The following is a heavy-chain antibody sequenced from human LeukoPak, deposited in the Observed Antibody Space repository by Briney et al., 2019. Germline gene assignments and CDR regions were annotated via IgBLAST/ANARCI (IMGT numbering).Heavy chain of an antibody. CDR2: INWNGGST. CDR1: GFTFDDYG. J-gene: IGHJ4*02. Sequence: SGGSLRLSCAASGFTFDDYGMSWVRQAPGKGLEWVSGINWNGGSTGYADSVKGRFTISRDNAKNSLYLQMNSLRAEDTALYYCARGSFSGSYCDYWGQGTLVIVSS. CDR3: ARGSFSGSYCDY. D-gene: IGHD1-26*01. V-gene: IGHV3-20*04.